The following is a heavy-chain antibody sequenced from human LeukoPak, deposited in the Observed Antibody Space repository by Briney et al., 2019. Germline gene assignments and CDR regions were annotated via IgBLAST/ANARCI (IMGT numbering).Heavy chain of an antibody. CDR2: IYYSGST. D-gene: IGHD5-24*01. CDR3: GRGSHGYNCGDHFDY. CDR1: GVSINNYF. V-gene: IGHV4-59*08. Sequence: SETLSLSCTVSGVSINNYFLSWIRQPPGKGLEWVAYIYYSGSTNYNPSLKSRVTISVDTSKNQFSLKLSSVTAADTVLYYGGRGSHGYNCGDHFDYWGQETLVTVSS. J-gene: IGHJ4*02.